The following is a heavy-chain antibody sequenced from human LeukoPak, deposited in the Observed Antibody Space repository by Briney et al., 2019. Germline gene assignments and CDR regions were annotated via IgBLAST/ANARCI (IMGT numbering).Heavy chain of an antibody. V-gene: IGHV3-48*01. CDR1: GFTFSSYG. CDR2: ISSSSSTI. J-gene: IGHJ6*03. Sequence: GGSLRLSCAASGFTFSSYGMSWVRQAPGKGLEWASYISSSSSTIYYADSVKGRFTISRDNAKNSLYLQMNSLRAEDTAVYYCARSGRNYYYYYYMDVWGKGTTVTISS. CDR3: ARSGRNYYYYYYMDV. D-gene: IGHD6-25*01.